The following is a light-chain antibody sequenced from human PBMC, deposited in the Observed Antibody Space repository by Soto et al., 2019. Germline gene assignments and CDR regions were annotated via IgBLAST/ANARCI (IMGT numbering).Light chain of an antibody. CDR3: EKSYTTPRK. CDR1: QSVSNY. J-gene: IGKJ1*01. Sequence: DIQITHSPSSLSASVVDRVTITFRASQSVSNYLNWYRQLPGKAPTLLIYSTSTLQSGVPSRFSGSGSGTDFALTITNLQPEDFATYYCEKSYTTPRKFGQGTKVDIK. V-gene: IGKV1-39*01. CDR2: STS.